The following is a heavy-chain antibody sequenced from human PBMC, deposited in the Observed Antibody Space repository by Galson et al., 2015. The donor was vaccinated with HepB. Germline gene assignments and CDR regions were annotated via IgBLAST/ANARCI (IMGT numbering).Heavy chain of an antibody. D-gene: IGHD6-19*01. CDR3: ATGYSSGWTTNDAFDI. CDR1: GFTFDDYA. V-gene: IGHV3-9*01. Sequence: SLRLSCAASGFTFDDYAMHWVRQAPGKGLEWVSGISWNSGSIGYADSVKGRFTISRDNAKNSLYLQMNSLRAEDTALYYCATGYSSGWTTNDAFDIWGQGTMVTVSS. CDR2: ISWNSGSI. J-gene: IGHJ3*02.